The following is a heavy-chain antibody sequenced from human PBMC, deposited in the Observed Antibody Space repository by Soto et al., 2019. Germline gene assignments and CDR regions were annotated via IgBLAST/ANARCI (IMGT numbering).Heavy chain of an antibody. D-gene: IGHD1-1*01. V-gene: IGHV3-23*01. CDR1: GFTFSSYA. CDR3: AKESVPRAGYEPYFDY. CDR2: ISGSGGST. J-gene: IGHJ4*02. Sequence: PGGSLRLSCAASGFTFSSYAMSWVRQAPGKGLEWVSAISGSGGSTYYADSVKGRFTISRDNSKNTLYLQMNSLRAEDTAVYYCAKESVPRAGYEPYFDYWGQGTLVTVSS.